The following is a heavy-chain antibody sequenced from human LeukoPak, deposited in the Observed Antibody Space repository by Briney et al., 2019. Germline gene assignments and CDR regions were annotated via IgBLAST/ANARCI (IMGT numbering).Heavy chain of an antibody. D-gene: IGHD3-10*01. J-gene: IGHJ4*02. Sequence: GGSLRLSCAASGFTFSSYWMHWVRQAPGKGLVWVSRIISDGSSATYADSVKGRFTISRDNAKNTMYLQMNSLRSEDMAVYYCARNQGSGEFDYWGQGTLVTVSS. CDR2: IISDGSSA. CDR3: ARNQGSGEFDY. V-gene: IGHV3-74*01. CDR1: GFTFSSYW.